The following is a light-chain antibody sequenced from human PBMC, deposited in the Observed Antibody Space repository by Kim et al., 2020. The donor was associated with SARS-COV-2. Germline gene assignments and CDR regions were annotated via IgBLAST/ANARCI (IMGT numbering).Light chain of an antibody. CDR2: YDS. V-gene: IGLV3-21*04. J-gene: IGLJ1*01. CDR3: LVWDGTSDHYV. CDR1: NIGSKS. Sequence: APGKTARITCEGNNIGSKSVHWYQQKPGQAPVLVIYYDSDRPSGIPERFSGSNSGNTATLTISRVEAGDEADYYCLVWDGTSDHYVFGTGTKVTVL.